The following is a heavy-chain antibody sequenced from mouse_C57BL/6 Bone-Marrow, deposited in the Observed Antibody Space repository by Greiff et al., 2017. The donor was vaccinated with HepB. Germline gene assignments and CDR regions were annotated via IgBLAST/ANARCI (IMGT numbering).Heavy chain of an antibody. CDR3: TTLYSNY. J-gene: IGHJ3*01. V-gene: IGHV14-4*01. D-gene: IGHD2-5*01. Sequence: EVKLVESGAELVRPGASVKLSCTASGFNIKDDYMHWVKQRPEQGLEWIGWIDPENGDTEYASKFQGKATITADTSSNTAYLQLSSLTSEDTAVYYCTTLYSNYWGQGTLVTVSA. CDR1: GFNIKDDY. CDR2: IDPENGDT.